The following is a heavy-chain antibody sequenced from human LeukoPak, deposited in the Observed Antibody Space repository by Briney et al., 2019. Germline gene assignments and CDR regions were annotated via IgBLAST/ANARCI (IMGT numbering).Heavy chain of an antibody. D-gene: IGHD1-26*01. CDR3: ARDFFRFGYSENLYYFDF. J-gene: IGHJ4*02. Sequence: ASVKVSCKASGYTFSIYNMHWVRQAPGQGLEWMGWISAYNGNTNYAQKLQGRVTMTTDTSTSTAYMELRSLRSDDTAVYYCARDFFRFGYSENLYYFDFWGQGTLVTVSS. V-gene: IGHV1-18*04. CDR1: GYTFSIYN. CDR2: ISAYNGNT.